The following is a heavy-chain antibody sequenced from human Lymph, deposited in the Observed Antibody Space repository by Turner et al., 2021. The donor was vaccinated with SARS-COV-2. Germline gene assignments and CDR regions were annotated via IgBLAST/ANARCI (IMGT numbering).Heavy chain of an antibody. Sequence: QVQLLESSPRLVKPSQHLSLTCTVSGGSVSSGDYYWRRIRQPPGKGLVWIGYIYCSGCTYYTPSVKSRVTIAEYTSKNQFPLKLISVTAADTYVYYCARVVVLRRAYFDYWGQGTLVTVSS. V-gene: IGHV4-30-4*01. CDR2: IYCSGCT. D-gene: IGHD2-8*01. J-gene: IGHJ4*02. CDR1: GGSVSSGDYY. CDR3: ARVVVLRRAYFDY.